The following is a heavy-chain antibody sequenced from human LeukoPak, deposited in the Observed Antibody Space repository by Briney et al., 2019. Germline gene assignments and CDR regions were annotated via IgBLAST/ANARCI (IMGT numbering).Heavy chain of an antibody. J-gene: IGHJ5*02. CDR2: INPKSGGT. D-gene: IGHD3-9*01. CDR1: GYTFTGYY. Sequence: VSVKVSCKASGYTFTGYYMHWVRQAPGQGLEWMGWINPKSGGTNDSQKFQGRVTMTRDTSISTAYMELSRLRSDDTAVYYCARADILTGYYIWFDPWGQGTLVTVSS. V-gene: IGHV1-2*02. CDR3: ARADILTGYYIWFDP.